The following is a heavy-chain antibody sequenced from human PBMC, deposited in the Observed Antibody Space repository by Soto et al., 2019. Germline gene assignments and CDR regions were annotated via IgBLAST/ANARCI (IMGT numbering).Heavy chain of an antibody. CDR1: GFTFRSFT. CDR2: ISSNSAYI. V-gene: IGHV3-21*01. D-gene: IGHD6-13*01. J-gene: IGHJ5*02. CDR3: TRDASRDSSARGWFDP. Sequence: GGSLRLSCAASGFTFRSFTMNWVRQAPGKGLEWVSTISSNSAYIYYTDVLRGRFTISRDNAKNSLHLQMNSLRAEDTAVYYCTRDASRDSSARGWFDPWGPGTLVTV.